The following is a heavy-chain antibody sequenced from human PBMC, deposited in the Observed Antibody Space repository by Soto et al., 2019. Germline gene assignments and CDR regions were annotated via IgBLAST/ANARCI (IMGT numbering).Heavy chain of an antibody. Sequence: PWWSLGLACAASRFSVNSYAMNWVRQAPGKGLEWVSVISGSGGSTYYADAVKGRFTISRDNSKNTLYLQMNSLRAEDTAVYYCAKRTVGWYFDLWGRGTLVTVSS. J-gene: IGHJ2*01. D-gene: IGHD4-17*01. CDR2: ISGSGGST. CDR1: RFSVNSYA. CDR3: AKRTVGWYFDL. V-gene: IGHV3-23*01.